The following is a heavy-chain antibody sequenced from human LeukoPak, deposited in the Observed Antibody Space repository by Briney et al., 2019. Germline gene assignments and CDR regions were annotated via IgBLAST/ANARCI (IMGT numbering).Heavy chain of an antibody. CDR1: GFTFSSYS. Sequence: PGGSLRLSCAASGFTFSSYSMNWVRQAPGKGLEWVSSISSSSSYIYYADSVKGRFTISRDNAKNSLYLQMNSLRAEDTAVYYFARAFGGSRPSNCFDPWGQGTLVTVSS. CDR3: ARAFGGSRPSNCFDP. CDR2: ISSSSSYI. V-gene: IGHV3-21*01. J-gene: IGHJ5*02. D-gene: IGHD2-15*01.